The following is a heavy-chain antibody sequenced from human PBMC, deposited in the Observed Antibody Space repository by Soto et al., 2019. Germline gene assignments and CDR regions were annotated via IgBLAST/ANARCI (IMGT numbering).Heavy chain of an antibody. Sequence: KPSETLSLTCAVYGGSFSGYYWSWIRQTPGKGLEWIGEINHSGSTNYNPSLKSRVTISVDTSKNQFSLKLSSVTAADTAVYCCARTYNWNYSNWFDPWGQGTLVTVSS. D-gene: IGHD1-7*01. V-gene: IGHV4-34*01. CDR3: ARTYNWNYSNWFDP. J-gene: IGHJ5*02. CDR1: GGSFSGYY. CDR2: INHSGST.